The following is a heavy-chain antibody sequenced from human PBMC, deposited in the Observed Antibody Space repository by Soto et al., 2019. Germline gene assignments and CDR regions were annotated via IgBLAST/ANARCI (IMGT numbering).Heavy chain of an antibody. CDR3: AKLMNYDTLTGYYPYGMDV. CDR1: GGSISSSSYY. D-gene: IGHD3-9*01. CDR2: IYYSGST. V-gene: IGHV4-39*01. Sequence: SETLSLTCTVSGGSISSSSYYWGWIRQPPGKGLEWIGSIYYSGSTYYNPSLKSRVTISVDTSKNQFSLKLSSVTAADTAVYYCAKLMNYDTLTGYYPYGMDVWGQGTPVTGSS. J-gene: IGHJ6*02.